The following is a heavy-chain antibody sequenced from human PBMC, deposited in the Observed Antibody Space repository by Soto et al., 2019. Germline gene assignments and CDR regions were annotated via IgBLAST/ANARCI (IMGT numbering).Heavy chain of an antibody. J-gene: IGHJ4*02. V-gene: IGHV1-69*02. CDR2: IIPILGIA. CDR3: ARLLYYDSSGYPVDY. D-gene: IGHD3-22*01. CDR1: GGTFSSYT. Sequence: SVKVSCKASGGTFSSYTIIWVRQAPGQGLEWMGRIIPILGIANYAQKFQGRVTITADKSTSTAYMELSSLRSEDTAVYYCARLLYYDSSGYPVDYWGQGTLVTVSS.